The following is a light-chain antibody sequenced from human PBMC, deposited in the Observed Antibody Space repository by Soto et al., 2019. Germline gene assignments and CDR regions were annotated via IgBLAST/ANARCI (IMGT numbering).Light chain of an antibody. Sequence: EIVLTQSPATLSLSPGERATLSCRASQSVSNFLDWYQQKPGQAPRLLIYDASNRATGIPARFSGSGSGTDFTLTIRSLEPEDFAIYYCQQRANWPLTTFGHGTRLEIK. J-gene: IGKJ5*01. V-gene: IGKV3-11*01. CDR3: QQRANWPLTT. CDR2: DAS. CDR1: QSVSNF.